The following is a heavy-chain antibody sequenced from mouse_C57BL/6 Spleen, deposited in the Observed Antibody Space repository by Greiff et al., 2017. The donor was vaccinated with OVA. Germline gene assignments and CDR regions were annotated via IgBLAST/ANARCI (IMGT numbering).Heavy chain of an antibody. CDR3: ARGYGSSDGAHYYAMDY. CDR2: IDPANGNT. V-gene: IGHV14-3*01. D-gene: IGHD1-1*01. Sequence: VQLQQSVAELVRPGASVKLSCTASGFNIKNTYMHWVKQRPEQGLEWIGRIDPANGNTKYAPKFQGKATITADTSSNTAYLQLSSLTSEDPAIYYCARGYGSSDGAHYYAMDYWGQGTSVTVSS. J-gene: IGHJ4*01. CDR1: GFNIKNTY.